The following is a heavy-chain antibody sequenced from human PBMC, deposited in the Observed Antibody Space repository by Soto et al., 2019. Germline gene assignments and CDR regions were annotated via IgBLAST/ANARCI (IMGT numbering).Heavy chain of an antibody. V-gene: IGHV3-21*01. D-gene: IGHD5-12*01. Sequence: LRLSCAASGFTFSSYSMNWVRQAPGKGLEWVSSISSSSSYIYYADSVKGRFTISRDNAKNSLYLQMNSLRAEDTAVYYCARSYSGRSTFDYWGQGTLVTVSS. CDR3: ARSYSGRSTFDY. CDR2: ISSSSSYI. CDR1: GFTFSSYS. J-gene: IGHJ4*02.